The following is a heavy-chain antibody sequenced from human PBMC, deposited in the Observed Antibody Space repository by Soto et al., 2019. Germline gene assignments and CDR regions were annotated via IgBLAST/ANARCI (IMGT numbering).Heavy chain of an antibody. CDR2: ISSSSSTI. D-gene: IGHD3-3*01. CDR3: AREGDFWSGYSGDWFDP. CDR1: GFTFSSYS. J-gene: IGHJ5*02. Sequence: GGSLRLSCAASGFTFSSYSMNWVRQAPGKGLEWVSYISSSSSTIYYADSVKGRFTISRDNAKNSLYLQMNSLRDEDTAVYYCAREGDFWSGYSGDWFDPWGQGTLVTVSS. V-gene: IGHV3-48*02.